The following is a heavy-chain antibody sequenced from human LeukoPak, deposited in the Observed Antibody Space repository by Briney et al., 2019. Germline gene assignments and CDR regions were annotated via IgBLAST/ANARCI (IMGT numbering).Heavy chain of an antibody. D-gene: IGHD3-22*01. CDR2: INPSGGST. Sequence: GASVKVSFKASGYTFTSYYMHWVRQAPGQGREGMGIINPSGGSTSYAQKFQGRVTMTRDTSTSTVYMELSSLRSEDTAVYYCARGVEGNYCDSSGYMVWGQGTLVTVSS. J-gene: IGHJ4*02. V-gene: IGHV1-46*01. CDR1: GYTFTSYY. CDR3: ARGVEGNYCDSSGYMV.